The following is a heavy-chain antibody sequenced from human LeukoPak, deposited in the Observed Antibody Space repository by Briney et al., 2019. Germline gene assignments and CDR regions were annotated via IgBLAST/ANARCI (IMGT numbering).Heavy chain of an antibody. D-gene: IGHD4-17*01. CDR1: GESFSGYY. CDR2: INHSGNS. J-gene: IGHJ4*02. V-gene: IGHV4-34*01. CDR3: ARAPESVTIDY. Sequence: SETLSLTCAVYGESFSGYYWSWIRQRPGKGLEWIGDINHSGNSNYNPSLKSRVTLSVDTSKNQFSLKLKSVTAADTAVYYCARAPESVTIDYWGQGTLVTVSS.